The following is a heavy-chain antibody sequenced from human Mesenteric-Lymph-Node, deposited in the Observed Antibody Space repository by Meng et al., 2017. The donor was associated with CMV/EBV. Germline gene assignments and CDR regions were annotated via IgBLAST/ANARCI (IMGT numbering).Heavy chain of an antibody. D-gene: IGHD2-15*01. CDR3: AREVDSYFDY. J-gene: IGHJ4*02. CDR1: GYTFSDFS. CDR2: INPNSGGT. V-gene: IGHV1-2*02. Sequence: ASVKVSCKASGYTFSDFSMHWVRQAPGQGLEWMGWINPNSGGTNYAQKFQGRVTMTRDTSISTAYMELSRLRSDDTAVYYCAREVDSYFDYWGQGTLVTVSS.